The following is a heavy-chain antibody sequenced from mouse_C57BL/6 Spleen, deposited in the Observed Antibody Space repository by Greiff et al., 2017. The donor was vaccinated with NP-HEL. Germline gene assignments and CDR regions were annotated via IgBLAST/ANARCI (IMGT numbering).Heavy chain of an antibody. V-gene: IGHV10-1*01. CDR3: VGDYYAMDY. Sequence: EVMLVESGGGLVQPKGSLKLSCAASGFSFNTYAMNWVRQAPGKGLEWVARIRSKSNNYATYYADSVKDRFTISRDDSESMLYLQMNNLKTEDTAMYYCVGDYYAMDYWGQGTSVTVSS. CDR2: IRSKSNNYAT. J-gene: IGHJ4*01. CDR1: GFSFNTYA.